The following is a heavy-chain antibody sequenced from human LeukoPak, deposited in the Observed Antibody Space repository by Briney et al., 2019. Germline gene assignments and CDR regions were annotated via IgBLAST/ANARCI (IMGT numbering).Heavy chain of an antibody. J-gene: IGHJ4*02. CDR1: GFTFSHYS. Sequence: PGGSLRLSCAASGFTFSHYSMHWVRQAPRKGLEYVSAIDSNGDDTYYANSVKGRFTISRDNSKNTLYLQMGSLRAEDMAVYYCARVGHPCGGDCYSGIDYWGQGTLVTVSS. V-gene: IGHV3-64*01. D-gene: IGHD2-21*01. CDR2: IDSNGDDT. CDR3: ARVGHPCGGDCYSGIDY.